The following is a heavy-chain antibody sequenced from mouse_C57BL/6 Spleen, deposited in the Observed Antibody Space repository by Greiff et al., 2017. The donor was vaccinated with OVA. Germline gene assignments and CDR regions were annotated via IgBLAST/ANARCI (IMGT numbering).Heavy chain of an antibody. CDR2: IYPGDGDT. J-gene: IGHJ4*01. V-gene: IGHV1-82*01. Sequence: VKLMESGPELVKPGASVKISCKASGYAFSSSWMNWVKQRPGKGLEWIGRIYPGDGDTNYNGKFKGKATLTADKSSSTAYMQLSSLTSEDSAVYFCARYYSNYVRAMDYWGQGTSVTVSS. CDR3: ARYYSNYVRAMDY. CDR1: GYAFSSSW. D-gene: IGHD2-5*01.